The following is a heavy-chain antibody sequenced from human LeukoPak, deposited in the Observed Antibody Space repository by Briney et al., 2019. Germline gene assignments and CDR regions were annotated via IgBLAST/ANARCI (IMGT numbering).Heavy chain of an antibody. D-gene: IGHD3-10*01. CDR1: GYTFTSYY. CDR2: INPSGGST. Sequence: GASVKVSCKASGYTFTSYYMHWVRQAPGQGLEWMGIINPSGGSTSYAQKFQGRVTMTRDTSTSTVYMELSSLRSEDTAVYYYARGHEGFGELGSWFDPWGQGTLVTVSS. J-gene: IGHJ5*02. CDR3: ARGHEGFGELGSWFDP. V-gene: IGHV1-46*01.